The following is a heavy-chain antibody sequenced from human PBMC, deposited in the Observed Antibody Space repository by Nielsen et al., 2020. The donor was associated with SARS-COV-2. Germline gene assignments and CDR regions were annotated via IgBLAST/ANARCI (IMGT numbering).Heavy chain of an antibody. D-gene: IGHD3-10*01. CDR2: INNINGGET. CDR1: GFIFNNYE. CDR3: TKEGSLGYFVS. Sequence: GGSLRLSCAASGFIFNNYEMIWVRQAPGKGLEWVSTINNINGGETHYADFVKGRSTISRDTSKNTLFLQMSSLRVEDTALYYCTKEGSLGYFVSWGPGTLVTVSS. J-gene: IGHJ4*02. V-gene: IGHV3-23*01.